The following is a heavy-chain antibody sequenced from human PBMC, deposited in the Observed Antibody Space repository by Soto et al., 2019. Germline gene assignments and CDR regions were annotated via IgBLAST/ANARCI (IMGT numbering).Heavy chain of an antibody. CDR2: IIPIFGTA. CDR3: ARLSPRIAAAGTDLYYFDY. Sequence: GASVKVSCKASGGTFSSYAISWVRQAPGQGLEWMGGIIPIFGTANYAQKFQGRVTITADESTSTAYMELSSLRSEDTAVYYCARLSPRIAAAGTDLYYFDYWGQGTLVTVAS. D-gene: IGHD6-13*01. V-gene: IGHV1-69*13. CDR1: GGTFSSYA. J-gene: IGHJ4*02.